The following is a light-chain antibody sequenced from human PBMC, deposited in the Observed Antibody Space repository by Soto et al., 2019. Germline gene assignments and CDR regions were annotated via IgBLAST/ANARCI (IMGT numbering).Light chain of an antibody. CDR1: QSVFYSSNNKNY. CDR3: QQYYRPAYT. V-gene: IGKV4-1*01. Sequence: DIVMTQSPDSLAVSLGERATINCKSSQSVFYSSNNKNYLAWYQQKPGQPPKLLIYWASTRESGVPDRFSGSGSGTDFTLTISSLQAEDVAVYYCQQYYRPAYTFGRGTKLEIK. CDR2: WAS. J-gene: IGKJ2*01.